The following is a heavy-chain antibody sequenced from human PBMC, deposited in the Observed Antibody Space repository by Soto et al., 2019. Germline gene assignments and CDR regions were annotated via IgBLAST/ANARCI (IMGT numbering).Heavy chain of an antibody. V-gene: IGHV3-30*02. J-gene: IGHJ4*02. CDR2: IWYDGSNK. Sequence: GGSLRLSCAASGFTFSSYGMHWVRQAPGKGLEWVALIWYDGSNKYYADSVKGRFTISRDNSKNTLYLQMNSLRPEDTAVYYCATRNYYGSGSFHLDNWGQGTMVTVYS. CDR3: ATRNYYGSGSFHLDN. CDR1: GFTFSSYG. D-gene: IGHD3-10*01.